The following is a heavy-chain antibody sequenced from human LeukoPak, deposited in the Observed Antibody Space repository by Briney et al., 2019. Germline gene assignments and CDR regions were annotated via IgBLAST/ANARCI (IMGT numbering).Heavy chain of an antibody. CDR2: IKNSGGST. D-gene: IGHD6-6*01. Sequence: GGSLRLSCAASGFTFSSYAMSWVRQAPGKGLEWVSGIKNSGGSTDYADSVKGRFTIFRDNSKNTLYLQMNSLRAEDTAVYYCAKDGGGSSPPFDNWGQGTLVTVSS. CDR1: GFTFSSYA. V-gene: IGHV3-23*01. CDR3: AKDGGGSSPPFDN. J-gene: IGHJ4*02.